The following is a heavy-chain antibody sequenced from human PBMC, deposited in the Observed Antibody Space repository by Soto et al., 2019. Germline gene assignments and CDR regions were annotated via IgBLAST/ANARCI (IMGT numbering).Heavy chain of an antibody. D-gene: IGHD6-6*01. CDR3: AKDLKGSSSSLGGNWFDP. CDR2: ISGSGGST. Sequence: LRLSCAASGFTFSSYAMSWVRQAPGKGLDWVSAISGSGGSTYYADSVKGRFTISRDNSKNTLYLQMNSLRAEDTAVYYCAKDLKGSSSSLGGNWFDPWGQGTLVTVSS. V-gene: IGHV3-23*01. J-gene: IGHJ5*02. CDR1: GFTFSSYA.